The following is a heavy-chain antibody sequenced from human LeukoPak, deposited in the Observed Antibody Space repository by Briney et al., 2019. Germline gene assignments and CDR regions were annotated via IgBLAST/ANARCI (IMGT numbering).Heavy chain of an antibody. CDR1: GFTFSGFA. Sequence: GGSLRLSCAASGFTFSGFAMTWVRQAPGKGLEWVSAISVTGDISYYGDSVKGRFAISRDNSRNTLSLQMNSLRADDTAVYHCAKGNYGYYFDYWGQGILVTVPS. V-gene: IGHV3-23*01. J-gene: IGHJ4*02. D-gene: IGHD1-7*01. CDR2: ISVTGDIS. CDR3: AKGNYGYYFDY.